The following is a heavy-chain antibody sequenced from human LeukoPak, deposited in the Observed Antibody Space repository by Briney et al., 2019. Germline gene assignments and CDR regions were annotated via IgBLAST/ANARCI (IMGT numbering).Heavy chain of an antibody. Sequence: SETLSLTCIVSGDSIRADNYYWAWIRQPPGKGLEWIGSIHYRGDAYYGPTLKSRATLSVDTSKNQFSLMVSAVTAADTALYFCARDTRDTSCRGTNCIVGFYPASWGRGILATVSA. CDR1: GDSIRADNYY. CDR3: ARDTRDTSCRGTNCIVGFYPAS. V-gene: IGHV4-39*07. CDR2: IHYRGDA. D-gene: IGHD1-14*01. J-gene: IGHJ5*02.